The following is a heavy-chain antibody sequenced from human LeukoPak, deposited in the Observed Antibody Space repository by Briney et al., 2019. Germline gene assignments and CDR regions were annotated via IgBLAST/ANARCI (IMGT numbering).Heavy chain of an antibody. Sequence: SETLSLTCTVSGGSISSFYWSWIRQPPGKGLEWIGEINHSGSTNYNPSLKTRVAMSVDTSKNHFSLKLSSVTAADTAVYYCARGGTGNIDFWGQGALVTVSS. J-gene: IGHJ4*02. CDR1: GGSISSFY. CDR2: INHSGST. CDR3: ARGGTGNIDF. D-gene: IGHD1-1*01. V-gene: IGHV4-34*01.